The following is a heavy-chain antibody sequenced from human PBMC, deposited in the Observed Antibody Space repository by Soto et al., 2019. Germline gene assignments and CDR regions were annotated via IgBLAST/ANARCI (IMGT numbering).Heavy chain of an antibody. CDR3: ARSRSGAVADSFDF. Sequence: QVQVVESGGGVVQPGRSLRLSCAASGFTFSRYAIHWVRQAPGKGLGWVAVISRDGTNKYYVDSVKGRFTISRDNSSNTLYLQMNSLRHEDAAVYYCARSRSGAVADSFDFWGQGTLVTVSS. CDR2: ISRDGTNK. J-gene: IGHJ4*02. V-gene: IGHV3-30*04. D-gene: IGHD3-10*01. CDR1: GFTFSRYA.